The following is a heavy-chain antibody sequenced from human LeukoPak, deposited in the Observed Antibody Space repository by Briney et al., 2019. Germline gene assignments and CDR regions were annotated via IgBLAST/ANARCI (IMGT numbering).Heavy chain of an antibody. D-gene: IGHD3-22*01. CDR2: TYYRSKWYN. CDR1: GDSVSSNSAA. Sequence: SQTLSLTCAISGDSVSSNSAAWNWIRQSPSRGLEWLGRTYYRSKWYNDYAVSVKSRITINPDTSKNQFSLKLSSVTAADTAVYYCARLSSGYYYMGSWFDPWGQGTLVTVSS. J-gene: IGHJ5*02. V-gene: IGHV6-1*01. CDR3: ARLSSGYYYMGSWFDP.